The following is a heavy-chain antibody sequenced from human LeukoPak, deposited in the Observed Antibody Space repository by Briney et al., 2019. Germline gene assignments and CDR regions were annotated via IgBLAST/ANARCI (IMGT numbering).Heavy chain of an antibody. V-gene: IGHV3-48*03. Sequence: GGARRLSCAASGFPFSSYEMNWVRHPPGKGLKWVSYISSSGSTIYYADSVKGRFTISRDNAKNSLYLQMNSLRAEDTAVYYCARDYDSSGYYGPYFDYWGQGTLVTVSS. CDR1: GFPFSSYE. D-gene: IGHD3-22*01. CDR3: ARDYDSSGYYGPYFDY. J-gene: IGHJ4*02. CDR2: ISSSGSTI.